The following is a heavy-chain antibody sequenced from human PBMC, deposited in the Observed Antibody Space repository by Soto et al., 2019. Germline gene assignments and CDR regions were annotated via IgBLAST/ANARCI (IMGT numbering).Heavy chain of an antibody. D-gene: IGHD6-13*01. CDR3: ARTTSYSSSWYFYYYGMDV. Sequence: ASVKVSCKASGYTFTGYYMHWVRQAPGQGLEWMGWINPNSGGTNYAQKFQGRVTMTRDTSISTAYVELSRLRSDDTAVYYCARTTSYSSSWYFYYYGMDVWGQGTTVTVSS. J-gene: IGHJ6*02. V-gene: IGHV1-2*02. CDR2: INPNSGGT. CDR1: GYTFTGYY.